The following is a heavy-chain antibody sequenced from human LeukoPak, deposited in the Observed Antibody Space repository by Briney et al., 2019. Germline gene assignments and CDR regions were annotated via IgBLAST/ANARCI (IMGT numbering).Heavy chain of an antibody. CDR3: ARDGTTVITNYYYGMDV. CDR2: IHSSASNI. D-gene: IGHD4-17*01. J-gene: IGHJ6*02. V-gene: IGHV3-48*04. Sequence: GGSLRLSCAASGFTFSRYCMNWVRQAPGKGPKTVSYIHSSASNIYYADSMTGRFTISTDNAKNSLYLQMNSLRAEDTAVYHCARDGTTVITNYYYGMDVWGQGTTVTVSS. CDR1: GFTFSRYC.